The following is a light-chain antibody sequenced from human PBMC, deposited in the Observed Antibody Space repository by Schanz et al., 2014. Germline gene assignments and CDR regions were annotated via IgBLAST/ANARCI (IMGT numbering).Light chain of an antibody. Sequence: DIVMTQTPLSSPVTLGQPASISCRSSQSLVHSDGNTYLSWLQQRPGQPPRLLIYEISNRFSGVPDRFSGSGAVTDFTLKISRVEAEYVGVYYCMQATQWYTLGQGTKLEIK. CDR1: QSLVHSDGNTY. V-gene: IGKV2-24*01. CDR2: EIS. J-gene: IGKJ2*01. CDR3: MQATQWYT.